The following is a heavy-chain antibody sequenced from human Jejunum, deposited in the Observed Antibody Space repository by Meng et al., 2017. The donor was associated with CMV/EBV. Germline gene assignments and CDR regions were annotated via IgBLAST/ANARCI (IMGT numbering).Heavy chain of an antibody. CDR3: ARDRNWIFDY. CDR1: GFPFSSDV. Sequence: CAASGFPFSSDVMHWVRQAPGKGLVWVARISHDGTITTYVDSVKGRFTISRDNARNTLYLQMNSLRAEDTAVYYCARDRNWIFDYWGRGTLVTVSS. V-gene: IGHV3-74*03. J-gene: IGHJ4*02. D-gene: IGHD1-1*01. CDR2: ISHDGTIT.